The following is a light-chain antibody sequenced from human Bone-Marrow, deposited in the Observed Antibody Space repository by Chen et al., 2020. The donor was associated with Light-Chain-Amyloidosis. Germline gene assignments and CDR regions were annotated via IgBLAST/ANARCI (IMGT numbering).Light chain of an antibody. CDR3: QSADSSGTYEVI. CDR1: DLPTKY. CDR2: RDT. J-gene: IGLJ2*01. Sequence: YELTQPPPVSLSSGQTAMITCAGDDLPTKYAYWYQQKPGQAPVLVIHRDTERPSGISERFSGSSSGTTATLTISGVQAEDEADYHCQSADSSGTYEVIFGGGTKLTVL. V-gene: IGLV3-25*03.